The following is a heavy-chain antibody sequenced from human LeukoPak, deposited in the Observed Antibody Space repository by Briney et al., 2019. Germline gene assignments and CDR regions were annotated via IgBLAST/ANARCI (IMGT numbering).Heavy chain of an antibody. CDR3: ARGPPILRFLDV. J-gene: IGHJ6*04. Sequence: ASVKVSCKASGYTFTGYYIHWVRQAPGQGLEWMGWINPNSGGTNYAQKFQGRITMTRDTSISAAYMELSRLRSDDTAVYYCARGPPILRFLDVWGKGTTVTVSS. D-gene: IGHD3-3*01. V-gene: IGHV1-2*02. CDR2: INPNSGGT. CDR1: GYTFTGYY.